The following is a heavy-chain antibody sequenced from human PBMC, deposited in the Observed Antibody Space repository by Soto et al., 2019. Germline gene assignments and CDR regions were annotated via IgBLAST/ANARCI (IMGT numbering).Heavy chain of an antibody. J-gene: IGHJ4*02. CDR2: IGGSGDDT. CDR3: ARGGTSAAGLGEFDY. Sequence: GGSLRLSCAASGFTFSSCAMSWVRQAPGKGLEWVSGIGGSGDDTEYTDSVKGRFTISRDNSKNTLYLQMNSLRAEDTAVYYCARGGTSAAGLGEFDYWGQGT. D-gene: IGHD6-13*01. CDR1: GFTFSSCA. V-gene: IGHV3-23*01.